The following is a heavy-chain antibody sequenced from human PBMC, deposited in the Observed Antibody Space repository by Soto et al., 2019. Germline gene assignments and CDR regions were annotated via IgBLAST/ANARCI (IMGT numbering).Heavy chain of an antibody. J-gene: IGHJ6*02. CDR1: GFTSSSYG. V-gene: IGHV3-33*01. Sequence: VGSLRLSCAASGFTSSSYGMHWVRQAPGKGLEWVAVIWYDGSNKYYADSVKGRFTISRDNSKNTLYLQMNSLRAEDTAVYYCARGYCSSTSCPRLYYYYGMDVWGQGTTVT. D-gene: IGHD2-2*01. CDR3: ARGYCSSTSCPRLYYYYGMDV. CDR2: IWYDGSNK.